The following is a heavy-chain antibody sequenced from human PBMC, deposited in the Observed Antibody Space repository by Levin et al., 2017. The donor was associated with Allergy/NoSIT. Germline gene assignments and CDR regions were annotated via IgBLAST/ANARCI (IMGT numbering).Heavy chain of an antibody. V-gene: IGHV4-38-2*02. J-gene: IGHJ5*02. Sequence: SETLSLTCAVSGSSISSGYYWGWIRQPPGKGLEWIGSIYHSGSTYYNPSLKSRVTISVDTSKNQFSLKLSSVTAADTAVYYCARDRFKWLEEDWFDPWGQGTLVTVSS. CDR2: IYHSGST. CDR3: ARDRFKWLEEDWFDP. CDR1: GSSISSGYY. D-gene: IGHD6-19*01.